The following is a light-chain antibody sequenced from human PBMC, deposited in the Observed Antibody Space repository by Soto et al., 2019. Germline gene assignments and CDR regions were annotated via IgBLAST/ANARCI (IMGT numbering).Light chain of an antibody. V-gene: IGLV3-21*02. J-gene: IGLJ1*01. CDR2: GDS. CDR3: QVWDSTSDNYV. Sequence: SYELTQPPSLAVAPGHTASIACGGNDIGTKSVHWYQQKPGQAPVVVVYGDSGRPLGLHERCSGSNSGNTATLTIRRVEVGDEAEYICQVWDSTSDNYVFGSGKKVTV. CDR1: DIGTKS.